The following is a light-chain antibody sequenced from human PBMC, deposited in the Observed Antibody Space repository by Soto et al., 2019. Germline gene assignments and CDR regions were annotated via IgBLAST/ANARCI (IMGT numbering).Light chain of an antibody. CDR3: QAWDSSTLYV. J-gene: IGLJ1*01. CDR2: QDS. CDR1: KLGDKY. Sequence: SYELTQPPSVSVSLGQTASITCSGDKLGDKYACWYQQKPGQSPVLVIYQDSKRPSGIPERFSGSNSGNTATLTISGTQAMDEADYYCQAWDSSTLYVFGTGTKLTVL. V-gene: IGLV3-1*01.